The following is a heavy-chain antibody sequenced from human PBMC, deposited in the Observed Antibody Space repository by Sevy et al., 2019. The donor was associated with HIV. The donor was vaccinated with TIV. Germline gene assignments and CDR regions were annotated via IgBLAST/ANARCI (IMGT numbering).Heavy chain of an antibody. Sequence: SETLSLTCTVSGGSISSSSYYWGWIRQPPGKGLECIGSIYYSGSTYYNPSLKSRVTISVDTSKNQFSLMLSSVTAADTAVYYCARPNPYYYDSSGYTTYYFDYWAQGTLVTVSS. J-gene: IGHJ4*02. CDR3: ARPNPYYYDSSGYTTYYFDY. D-gene: IGHD3-22*01. CDR1: GGSISSSSYY. CDR2: IYYSGST. V-gene: IGHV4-39*01.